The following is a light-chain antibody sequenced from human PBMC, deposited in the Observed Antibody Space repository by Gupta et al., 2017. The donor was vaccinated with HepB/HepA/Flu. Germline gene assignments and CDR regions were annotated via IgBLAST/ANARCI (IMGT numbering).Light chain of an antibody. CDR1: QSVSTSY. V-gene: IGKV3-20*01. CDR2: GAS. J-gene: IGKJ1*01. Sequence: EIVLTQSPGTLSLSPGEGATLSCRASQSVSTSYLGWYQQKPGQAPRILIYGASSRVPGIPDRFSGSGSGTDFTLTISRLEPEDFAVYYCQQYDTSPWTFGQGTKEDIK. CDR3: QQYDTSPWT.